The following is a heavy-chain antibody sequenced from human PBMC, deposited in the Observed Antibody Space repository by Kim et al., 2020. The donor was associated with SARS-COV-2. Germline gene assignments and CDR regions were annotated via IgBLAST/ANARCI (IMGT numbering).Heavy chain of an antibody. CDR3: ARRTYYYDSSGYLGDFLFDY. Sequence: GESLKISCKGSGYSFTSYWIGWVRQMPGKGLEWMGIIYPGDSDTRYSPSFQGQVTISADKSISTAYLQWSSLKASDTAMYYCARRTYYYDSSGYLGDFLFDYWGQGTLVTVSS. CDR2: IYPGDSDT. CDR1: GYSFTSYW. D-gene: IGHD3-22*01. V-gene: IGHV5-51*01. J-gene: IGHJ4*02.